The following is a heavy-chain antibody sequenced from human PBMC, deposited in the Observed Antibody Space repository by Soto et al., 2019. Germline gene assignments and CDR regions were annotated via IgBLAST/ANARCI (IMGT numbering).Heavy chain of an antibody. CDR1: GASISSYY. CDR2: ISSSGSF. CDR3: ARYAFTPGGYHFDF. J-gene: IGHJ4*02. D-gene: IGHD2-15*01. V-gene: IGHV4-4*09. Sequence: ETLSLTCTVSGASISSYYWSWIRHSPEKGLEWIGHISSSGSFTNNPSLRGRVTISADTSKNQVSLNLKSMTAADTAMYHCARYAFTPGGYHFDFWGEGTLVTVSS.